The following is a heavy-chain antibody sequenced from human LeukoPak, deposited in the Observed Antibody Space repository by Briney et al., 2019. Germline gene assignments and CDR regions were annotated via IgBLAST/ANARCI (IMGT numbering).Heavy chain of an antibody. CDR1: GYTSTGYY. J-gene: IGHJ3*02. V-gene: IGHV1-2*02. CDR2: INPNSGGT. Sequence: ASVKVSCKASGYTSTGYYMHWVRQAPGQGLEWMGWINPNSGGTNYAQKFQGRVTMTRDTSISTAYMELSRLRSDDTAVYYCARVLAAAGGAFDIWGQGTMVTVSS. D-gene: IGHD6-13*01. CDR3: ARVLAAAGGAFDI.